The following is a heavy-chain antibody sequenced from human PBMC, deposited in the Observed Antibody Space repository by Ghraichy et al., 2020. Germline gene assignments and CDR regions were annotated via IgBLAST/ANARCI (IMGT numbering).Heavy chain of an antibody. CDR1: GGSVNNYY. J-gene: IGHJ6*03. CDR3: ARDPVSARAPYYYYMDV. V-gene: IGHV4-59*02. D-gene: IGHD6-19*01. CDR2: INHAGST. Sequence: SETLSLTCTVSGGSVNNYYWSWIRQAPGKGLEWIGYINHAGSTNYNPSLKSRLSISIDTSKTYLSLRLTSVTAADSAVYYCARDPVSARAPYYYYMDVWGKGTTVTVS.